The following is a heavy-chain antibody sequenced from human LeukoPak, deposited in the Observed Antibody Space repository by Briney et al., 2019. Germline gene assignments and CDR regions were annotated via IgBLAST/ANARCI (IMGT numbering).Heavy chain of an antibody. V-gene: IGHV3-7*01. Sequence: GLTLRLSCAGCGFSFGSEWMRGLGEAPGKGLEWVANINEDGSEKYYVDSVKGRFTFSRDNARNSLYLQMNSLRAEDTAVYYCARDSWTDYWGQGTLVTVSS. CDR1: GFSFGSEW. J-gene: IGHJ4*02. D-gene: IGHD3/OR15-3a*01. CDR2: INEDGSEK. CDR3: ARDSWTDY.